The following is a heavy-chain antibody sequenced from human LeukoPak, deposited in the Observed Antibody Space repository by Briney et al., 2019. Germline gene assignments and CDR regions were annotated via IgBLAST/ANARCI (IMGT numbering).Heavy chain of an antibody. Sequence: SETLSLTCAVYGGTFSGYYWSWIRQSPGKGLEWIGEINPGGSTSYNPSLESRVIISVDTSKNQFSLKMDSVSAADTAVYYCAREDCSGGDCTSFDYWGQGTLVTVSS. V-gene: IGHV4-34*01. CDR2: INPGGST. CDR3: AREDCSGGDCTSFDY. CDR1: GGTFSGYY. J-gene: IGHJ4*02. D-gene: IGHD2-15*01.